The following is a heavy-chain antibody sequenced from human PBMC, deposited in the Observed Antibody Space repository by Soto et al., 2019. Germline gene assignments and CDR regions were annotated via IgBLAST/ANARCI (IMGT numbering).Heavy chain of an antibody. D-gene: IGHD3-3*01. V-gene: IGHV4-4*02. CDR3: ARVGSDDFRSGSFNWFDP. Sequence: SETLSLTCAVSGGSISSSNWWSWVRQPPGKGLEWIGEIYHSGSTNYNPSLKSRVTISVDKSKNQFSLKLSSVTAADTAVYYCARVGSDDFRSGSFNWFDPWGQGTLVTVSS. CDR1: GGSISSSNW. J-gene: IGHJ5*02. CDR2: IYHSGST.